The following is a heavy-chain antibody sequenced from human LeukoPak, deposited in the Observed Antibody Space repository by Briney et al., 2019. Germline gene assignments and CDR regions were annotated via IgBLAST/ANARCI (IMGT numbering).Heavy chain of an antibody. V-gene: IGHV1-69*13. CDR3: ATRGDGYNHYYYYGMDV. Sequence: ASVKVSCKASGGTFSSYAISWVRQAPGQGLEWMGGIIPIFGTANYAQKFQGRVTTTADESTSTAYMELSSLRSEDTAVYYCATRGDGYNHYYYYGMDVWGQGTTVTVSS. CDR1: GGTFSSYA. CDR2: IIPIFGTA. J-gene: IGHJ6*02. D-gene: IGHD5-24*01.